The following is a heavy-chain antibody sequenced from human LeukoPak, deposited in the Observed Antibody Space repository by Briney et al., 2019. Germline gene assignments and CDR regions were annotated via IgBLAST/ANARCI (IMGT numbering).Heavy chain of an antibody. CDR3: VRALNGDSDY. CDR2: IGVGGDT. D-gene: IGHD2-21*02. Sequence: GGSLRLSCAASGFTFSSSDMHWVRQVTGKGLEWVSAIGVGGDTYYPDSVKGRFTISRENAKNSLYLQMNSLRVEDTAVYYCVRALNGDSDYWGQGTLVTVSS. CDR1: GFTFSSSD. J-gene: IGHJ4*02. V-gene: IGHV3-13*01.